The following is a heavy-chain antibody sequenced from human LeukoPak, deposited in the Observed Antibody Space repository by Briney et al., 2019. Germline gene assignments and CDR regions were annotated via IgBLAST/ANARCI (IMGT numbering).Heavy chain of an antibody. Sequence: GGSLRLSCAASGFTVSSNYMSWVRQAPGKGLEWVSVIYSGGSTYYADSVKGRFTISRDNSKNTLYLQMNSLRAEDTAVYYCASSVAGTRGWFDPWGQGTLVTVSS. CDR1: GFTVSSNY. CDR3: ASSVAGTRGWFDP. D-gene: IGHD6-19*01. V-gene: IGHV3-53*01. CDR2: IYSGGST. J-gene: IGHJ5*02.